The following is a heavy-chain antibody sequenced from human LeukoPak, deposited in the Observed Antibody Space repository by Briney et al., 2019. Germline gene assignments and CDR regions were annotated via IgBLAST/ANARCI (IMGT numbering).Heavy chain of an antibody. J-gene: IGHJ5*02. V-gene: IGHV4-59*01. CDR1: GASISSYY. CDR3: TGFGSNWLNWFDP. Sequence: SETLSLTCTVSGASISSYYWSWIRQPPGKGLEWIGYIYYSGSTNYNPSLKSRITISVDTSKNQFSLKLSSVTTTDTGVYYCTGFGSNWLNWFDPWGQGTLVTVSS. CDR2: IYYSGST. D-gene: IGHD6-13*01.